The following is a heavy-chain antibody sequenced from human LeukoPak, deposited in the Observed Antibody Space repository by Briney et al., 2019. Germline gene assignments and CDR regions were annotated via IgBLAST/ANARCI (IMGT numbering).Heavy chain of an antibody. J-gene: IGHJ1*01. CDR3: ATEGKSVGIAWFPICNFQD. D-gene: IGHD3-9*01. Sequence: SETLSLTCTVSGGSISSYYWSWIRQPPGRGLQWIGNIYYSGSTNYNPSLKRRVTISVDTSKNQFSLRQTSVSAANTGVYYCATEGKSVGIAWFPICNFQDWG. CDR1: GGSISSYY. CDR2: IYYSGST. V-gene: IGHV4-59*01.